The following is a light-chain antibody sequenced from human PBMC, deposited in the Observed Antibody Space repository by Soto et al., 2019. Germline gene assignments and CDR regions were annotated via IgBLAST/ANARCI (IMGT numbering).Light chain of an antibody. CDR3: QQYESSPRT. J-gene: IGKJ1*01. Sequence: ESVLTQSPGTLSLSPGERATLSCRASQSVSSSYLAGYQQKPGQAPRLLIYGASSRATDIPDRFSGSGSGTDFTLTISRLEPEDFAVYYCQQYESSPRTFGQGPKVELK. CDR1: QSVSSSY. CDR2: GAS. V-gene: IGKV3-20*01.